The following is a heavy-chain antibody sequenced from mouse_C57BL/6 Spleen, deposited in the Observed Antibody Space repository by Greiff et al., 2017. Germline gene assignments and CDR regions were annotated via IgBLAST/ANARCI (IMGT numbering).Heavy chain of an antibody. CDR3: GRYKGSYYYAMDY. CDR2: IRNKANGYTT. D-gene: IGHD3-3*01. J-gene: IGHJ4*01. V-gene: IGHV7-3*01. CDR1: GFTFTDYY. Sequence: EVQLVESGGGLVQPGGSLSLSCAASGFTFTDYYMSWVRQPPGKALEWLGVIRNKANGYTTEYSASVKGPFTISRNNSQSILHLQMNALRAEEGAAYYCGRYKGSYYYAMDYWGQGTSVTVSS.